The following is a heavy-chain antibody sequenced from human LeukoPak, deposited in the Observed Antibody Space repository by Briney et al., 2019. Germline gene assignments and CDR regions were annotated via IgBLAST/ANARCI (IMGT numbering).Heavy chain of an antibody. J-gene: IGHJ5*02. Sequence: SETLSLTCTVSGGSISSYYWSWIRQPAGKGLEWIGYIYYSGSTNYNPSLKSRVTISVDTSKNQFSPKLSSVTAADTAVYYCARQAIQLSNWFDPWGQGTLVTVSS. CDR2: IYYSGST. CDR3: ARQAIQLSNWFDP. V-gene: IGHV4-59*08. CDR1: GGSISSYY. D-gene: IGHD5-18*01.